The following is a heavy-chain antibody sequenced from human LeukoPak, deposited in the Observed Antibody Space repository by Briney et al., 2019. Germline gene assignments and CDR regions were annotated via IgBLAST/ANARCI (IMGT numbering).Heavy chain of an antibody. V-gene: IGHV3-49*03. J-gene: IGHJ4*02. CDR2: LKDKGRGGTA. Sequence: GRSLRLSCTASGFNFGDLTMSWFRQAPGKGLEWVGFLKDKGRGGTAEYAASVRGRFTISRDDSKSIAYLQMNSLQTEDTAVYHCTKGGHADNWGQGTLVTVSS. CDR3: TKGGHADN. CDR1: GFNFGDLT.